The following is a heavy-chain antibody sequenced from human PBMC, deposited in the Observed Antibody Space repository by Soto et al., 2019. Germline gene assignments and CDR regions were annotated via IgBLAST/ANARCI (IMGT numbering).Heavy chain of an antibody. D-gene: IGHD3-10*01. Sequence: QVQLVQSGAEVKKPGASVKVSCKASGYTFTSYDINWVRQATGQGLEWMGWMNPNSGNTGYAQKFQGRVTMTRNTSMSTAYMELSSLRSEDTAVYYCARESRYYGSGTTESYYYYYGMDVWGQGTTVTVSS. J-gene: IGHJ6*02. CDR2: MNPNSGNT. CDR3: ARESRYYGSGTTESYYYYYGMDV. CDR1: GYTFTSYD. V-gene: IGHV1-8*01.